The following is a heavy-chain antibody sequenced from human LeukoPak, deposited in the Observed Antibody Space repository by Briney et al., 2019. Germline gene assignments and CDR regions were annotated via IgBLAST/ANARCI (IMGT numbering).Heavy chain of an antibody. V-gene: IGHV3-11*04. CDR3: ARAAFYDSSGYYLGY. CDR2: ISSSGSTI. D-gene: IGHD3-22*01. CDR1: GFTLSDYY. Sequence: GGSLRLSCAASGFTLSDYYMSWIRQAPGKGLEWVSYISSSGSTIYYADSVKGRFTISRDNAKDSLYLQMNSLRAEDTAVYYCARAAFYDSSGYYLGYWGQGTLVTVSS. J-gene: IGHJ4*02.